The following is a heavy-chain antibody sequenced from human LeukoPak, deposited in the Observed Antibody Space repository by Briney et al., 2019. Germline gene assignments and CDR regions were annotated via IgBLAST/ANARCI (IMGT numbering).Heavy chain of an antibody. CDR2: ISGSGGST. V-gene: IGHV3-23*01. J-gene: IGHJ4*02. CDR1: GFTFSNYA. CDR3: AKAWELLLSFFFDY. Sequence: PGGSLRLSCAASGFTFSNYALSWLRPAPGKGLEWVADISGSGGSTYYADSVKGRFTISRENSKNTLYLQMKSLRAEDTAVYYCAKAWELLLSFFFDYWGQGTLVTVSS. D-gene: IGHD2/OR15-2a*01.